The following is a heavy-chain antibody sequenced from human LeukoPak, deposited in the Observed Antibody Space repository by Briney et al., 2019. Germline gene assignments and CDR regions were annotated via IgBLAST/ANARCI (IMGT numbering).Heavy chain of an antibody. J-gene: IGHJ4*02. Sequence: GASVKVSCKASGYTFTGYYMHWVRQAPGQGLEWMGWINPNSGGTNYAQKFQGRVTMTRDTSISTAYMELRSLRSDDTAVYYCAREGGANYDYVWGSYRFWGQGTLVTVSS. CDR3: AREGGANYDYVWGSYRF. D-gene: IGHD3-16*02. CDR1: GYTFTGYY. CDR2: INPNSGGT. V-gene: IGHV1-2*02.